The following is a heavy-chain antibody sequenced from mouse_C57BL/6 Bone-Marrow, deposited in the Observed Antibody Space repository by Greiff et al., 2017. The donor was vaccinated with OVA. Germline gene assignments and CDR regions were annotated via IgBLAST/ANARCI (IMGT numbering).Heavy chain of an antibody. Sequence: QVQLKQPGAELVKPGASVKVSCKASGYTFTSYWMHWVKQRPGQGLEWIGRIHPSDSDTNYNQKFKGKATLTVDKSSSTAYMQLSSLTSEDSAVYYCAIYLYYGSSYFAYWGQGTLVTVSA. V-gene: IGHV1-74*01. CDR1: GYTFTSYW. J-gene: IGHJ3*01. D-gene: IGHD1-1*01. CDR2: IHPSDSDT. CDR3: AIYLYYGSSYFAY.